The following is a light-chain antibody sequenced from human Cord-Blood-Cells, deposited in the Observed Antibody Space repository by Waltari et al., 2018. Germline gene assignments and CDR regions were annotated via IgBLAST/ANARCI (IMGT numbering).Light chain of an antibody. Sequence: QSALPQPASVSGSPGQSITLSCTGTSSDVGGYNYVSWYQQHPGKAPKLMIYDVSNRPSGVSNRFSDSKSGNTASLTISGLQAEDEADYYCSSYTSSSTLVFGGGTKLTVL. J-gene: IGLJ2*01. V-gene: IGLV2-14*01. CDR2: DVS. CDR3: SSYTSSSTLV. CDR1: SSDVGGYNY.